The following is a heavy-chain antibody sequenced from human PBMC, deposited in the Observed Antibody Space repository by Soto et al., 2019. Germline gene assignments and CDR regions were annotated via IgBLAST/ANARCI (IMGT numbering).Heavy chain of an antibody. V-gene: IGHV4-59*01. CDR3: ARTSTDGPLYYFEY. D-gene: IGHD4-4*01. CDR1: GCSIRSYY. Sequence: SETLSLTCTVSGCSIRSYYWSWIRQPPGKGLEWIGYIYYSGSTNYNPSLKSRVTISVDTSKNQFSLKLSSVTAADTAVYYCARTSTDGPLYYFEYWGQGTLVTVSS. J-gene: IGHJ4*02. CDR2: IYYSGST.